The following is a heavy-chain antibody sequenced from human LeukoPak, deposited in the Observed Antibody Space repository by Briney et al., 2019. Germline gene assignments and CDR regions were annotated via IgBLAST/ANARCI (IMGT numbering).Heavy chain of an antibody. D-gene: IGHD2-8*02. CDR3: ARGSCTGAFCYLSERHWFDP. CDR1: GFPFSSYA. V-gene: IGHV3-23*01. Sequence: GGSLRLSCAASGFPFSSYAMSWVRQAPGKGLEWVSTLNSNGGTTYYADSVKGRFTISRDNSKNTLYLQMNSLRAEDTAIYYCARGSCTGAFCYLSERHWFDPWGQGTLVTVSS. CDR2: LNSNGGTT. J-gene: IGHJ5*02.